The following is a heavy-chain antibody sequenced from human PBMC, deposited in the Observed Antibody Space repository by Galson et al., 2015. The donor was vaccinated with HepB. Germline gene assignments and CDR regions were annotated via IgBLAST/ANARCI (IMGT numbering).Heavy chain of an antibody. CDR1: GFTFGDYA. J-gene: IGHJ2*01. CDR3: TRSGSSRLWYFDL. CDR2: IRSKAYGGTT. Sequence: SLRLSCAASGFTFGDYAMSWFRQAPGKGLEWVGFIRSKAYGGTTEYAASVKGRFTISRDDSKSIAYLQMNSLKTEDTAVYYCTRSGSSRLWYFDLWGRGTLVTVSS. D-gene: IGHD3-10*01. V-gene: IGHV3-49*03.